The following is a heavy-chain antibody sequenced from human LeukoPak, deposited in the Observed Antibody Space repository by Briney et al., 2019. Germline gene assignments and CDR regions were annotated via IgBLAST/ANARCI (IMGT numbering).Heavy chain of an antibody. CDR2: ISSSSSYI. CDR1: GFTFSSYS. D-gene: IGHD5-12*01. Sequence: GGSLRLSCAASGFTFSSYSMNWVRQAPGKGLEWVSSISSSSSYIYYADSVKGRFTISRDNSKNTLFLQLNSLRAEDTAIYYCVKEVVATIPPLWGQGTLVTVSS. V-gene: IGHV3-21*04. J-gene: IGHJ4*02. CDR3: VKEVVATIPPL.